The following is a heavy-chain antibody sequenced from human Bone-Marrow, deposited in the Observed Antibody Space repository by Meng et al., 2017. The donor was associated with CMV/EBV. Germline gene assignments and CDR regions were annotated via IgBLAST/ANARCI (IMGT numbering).Heavy chain of an antibody. J-gene: IGHJ6*02. Sequence: GESLKISCDASGFTFRTYSMNWVRQAPGKGLEWVSSISSSSTYTHYADSVKGRFTISRDNAKNSLYLQMNSLRAEDTAVYYCAKVGPYYDFWSGYYFRDYYYYGMDVWGQGTTVTVSS. CDR1: GFTFRTYS. D-gene: IGHD3-3*01. V-gene: IGHV3-21*01. CDR2: ISSSSTYT. CDR3: AKVGPYYDFWSGYYFRDYYYYGMDV.